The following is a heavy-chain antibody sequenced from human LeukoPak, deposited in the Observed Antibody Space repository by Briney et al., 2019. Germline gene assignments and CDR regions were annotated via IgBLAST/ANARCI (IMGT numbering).Heavy chain of an antibody. V-gene: IGHV4-38-2*01. D-gene: IGHD3-16*02. Sequence: KPSETLSLTCAVSGYSISSGYYWGWIRQPPGKGLEWIGSIYHSGSTYYNPSLKSRVTISVDTSKNQFSLKLSSVTAADTAVYYCARVPGVWGSYRINWFDPWGQGTLVTVSS. CDR1: GYSISSGYY. CDR2: IYHSGST. CDR3: ARVPGVWGSYRINWFDP. J-gene: IGHJ5*02.